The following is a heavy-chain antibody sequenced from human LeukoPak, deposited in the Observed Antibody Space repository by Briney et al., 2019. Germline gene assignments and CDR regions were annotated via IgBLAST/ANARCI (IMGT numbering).Heavy chain of an antibody. D-gene: IGHD4/OR15-4a*01. V-gene: IGHV4-59*02. CDR1: GGSVSSHF. J-gene: IGHJ6*03. CDR3: ARDHLPAGAPGYYMDV. CDR2: IYNSGIT. Sequence: SETLSLTCTVSGGSVSSHFWSWIRQPPGKGLEWTGYIYNSGITNYNPSLKSRVTMSVDTSKNQFSLMLRSVTAADTAVYYCARDHLPAGAPGYYMDVWGKGTTVTVSS.